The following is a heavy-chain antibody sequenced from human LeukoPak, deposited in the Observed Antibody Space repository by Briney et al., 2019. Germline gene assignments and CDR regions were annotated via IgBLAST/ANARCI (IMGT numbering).Heavy chain of an antibody. Sequence: SETLSLTCAVYGGSFSDFYGTWIRQPPGKGLEWIGEINHSGSTNYKPSLKSRVTISVDTSKNQFSLKLSSMTAADTAVYYCAYSSGYQQHCGQGTPVSVSS. CDR3: AYSSGYQQH. D-gene: IGHD3-22*01. CDR1: GGSFSDFY. J-gene: IGHJ1*01. CDR2: INHSGST. V-gene: IGHV4-34*01.